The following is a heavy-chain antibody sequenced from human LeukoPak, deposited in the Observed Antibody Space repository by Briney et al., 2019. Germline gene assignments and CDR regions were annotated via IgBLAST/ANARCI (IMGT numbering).Heavy chain of an antibody. CDR1: GYTFTSYG. D-gene: IGHD6-19*01. J-gene: IGHJ6*03. Sequence: ASVKVSCKASGYTFTSYGISWVRQAPGQGLEWMGWISAYNGNTNYAQKLQGRVTMTTDTSTSTAYMELSSLRSEDTAVYYCARDGRDSSGWYGYYYYYYMDVWGKGTTVTVSS. CDR3: ARDGRDSSGWYGYYYYYYMDV. CDR2: ISAYNGNT. V-gene: IGHV1-18*01.